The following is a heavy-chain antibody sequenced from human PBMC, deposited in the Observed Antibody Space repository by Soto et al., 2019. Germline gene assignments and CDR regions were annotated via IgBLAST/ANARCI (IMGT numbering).Heavy chain of an antibody. Sequence: GESLKISCKGSGYSFTSYWISWVRQMPGKGLEWMGRIDPSDSYTNYSSSFQGHVTISADKSISTAYLQWSSLKASDTAMYYCARHPRRVVVVAATRRGSGSNWFDPWGQGTLVTVSS. V-gene: IGHV5-10-1*01. CDR1: GYSFTSYW. CDR3: ARHPRRVVVVAATRRGSGSNWFDP. J-gene: IGHJ5*02. D-gene: IGHD2-15*01. CDR2: IDPSDSYT.